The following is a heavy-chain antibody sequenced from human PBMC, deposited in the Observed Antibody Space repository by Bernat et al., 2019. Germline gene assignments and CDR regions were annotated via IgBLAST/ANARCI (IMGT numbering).Heavy chain of an antibody. CDR3: ARLGGYCIGGSCFGTRNNYYYSYMAV. J-gene: IGHJ6*03. D-gene: IGHD2-15*01. Sequence: EVQLVQAGAEVKKPGESLKSSCKGSGYSFTSYWIGWVRQMPGTGLEWKGIIYPGDSDTRYSPSFQGQVTLSPDQSITPAYLQWRSLMASDTAVSYCARLGGYCIGGSCFGTRNNYYYSYMAVWRRGPTVPVSS. V-gene: IGHV5-51*01. CDR1: GYSFTSYW. CDR2: IYPGDSDT.